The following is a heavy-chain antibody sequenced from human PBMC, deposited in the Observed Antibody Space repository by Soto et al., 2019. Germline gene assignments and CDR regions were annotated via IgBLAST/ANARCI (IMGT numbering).Heavy chain of an antibody. V-gene: IGHV3-48*02. Sequence: EVQLVESGGGLVQPGGSLRLSCVASGFPFSTYSMNWVRQAPGKGLEWVSYISSSSSTIYHADSVKGRFTISRDNAKNSLFLQMNSLRDEDTAMYYCARDLHYWGQGTLVTVS. J-gene: IGHJ4*02. CDR2: ISSSSSTI. CDR3: ARDLHY. CDR1: GFPFSTYS.